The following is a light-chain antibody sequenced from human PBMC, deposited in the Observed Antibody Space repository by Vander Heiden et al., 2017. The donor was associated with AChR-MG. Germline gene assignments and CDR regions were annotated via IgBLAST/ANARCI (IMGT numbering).Light chain of an antibody. Sequence: QSAPTQPASVSGSPGQSITISCTGTSSDVGVYNYVSWYQQQQGKAPKLMIYDVSKRPSGVSNRFSGSKPGNTASLTISGLQAEDEADYYCSSYTSSSTLAWVFGGGTKLTVL. J-gene: IGLJ3*02. CDR1: SSDVGVYNY. CDR3: SSYTSSSTLAWV. CDR2: DVS. V-gene: IGLV2-14*01.